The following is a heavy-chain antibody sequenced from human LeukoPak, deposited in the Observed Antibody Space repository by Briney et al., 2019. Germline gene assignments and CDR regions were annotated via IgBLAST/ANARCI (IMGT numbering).Heavy chain of an antibody. CDR1: GFTFSKYW. J-gene: IGHJ4*02. Sequence: GGSLRLSCAASGFTFSKYWMLWVRHAPGKGLESVSRINTDGTVTTYTDSVKGRFTVSRDNADNTMFLQMNSVRDEDTAVYYCATKQWLAPPPDSWGQGTPVTVSS. CDR3: ATKQWLAPPPDS. D-gene: IGHD6-19*01. V-gene: IGHV3-74*01. CDR2: INTDGTVT.